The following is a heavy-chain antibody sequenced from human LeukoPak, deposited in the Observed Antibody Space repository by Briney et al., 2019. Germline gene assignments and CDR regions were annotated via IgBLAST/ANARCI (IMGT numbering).Heavy chain of an antibody. D-gene: IGHD3-9*01. CDR2: IYPGDSDI. CDR1: GYIFTNYW. J-gene: IGHJ3*02. V-gene: IGHV5-51*01. Sequence: GESLKISCQGFGYIFTNYWIGWVRQMPGKGLEWMGIIYPGDSDIRYSLSFQGQVTLSVDKSISTAYLQWSSLKASDTAMYYCAKMWQVDDNLGAFDIWGQGTKVTVFS. CDR3: AKMWQVDDNLGAFDI.